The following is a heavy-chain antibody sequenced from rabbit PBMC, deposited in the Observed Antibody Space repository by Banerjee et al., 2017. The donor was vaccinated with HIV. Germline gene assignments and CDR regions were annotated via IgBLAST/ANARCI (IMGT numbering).Heavy chain of an antibody. Sequence: QEQLVESGGGLVQPGASLTLTCKASGFTFSSYWMGWVRQAPGKGLEWISCIAGSSSGFTYSATWAKGRFTISKTSSTTVTLQMTSLTVADTATYFCARDSGTSFSSYGMDLWGQGTLVTVS. D-gene: IGHD8-1*01. CDR3: ARDSGTSFSSYGMDL. V-gene: IGHV1S45*01. J-gene: IGHJ6*01. CDR1: GFTFSSYW. CDR2: IAGSSSGFT.